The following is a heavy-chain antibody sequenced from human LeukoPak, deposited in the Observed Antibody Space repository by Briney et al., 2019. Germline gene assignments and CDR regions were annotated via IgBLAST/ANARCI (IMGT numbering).Heavy chain of an antibody. CDR1: GFFFGNLD. J-gene: IGHJ6*04. CDR2: IWYDGSEK. Sequence: GGSLRLSCAASGFFFGNLDMDWVRQAPGKGLQWVASIWYDGSEKSYADSVKGRLILSRDNSKNTVFLQMNSLRVEDTALYYCARRSGYSLDVWGEGTTVTVSS. CDR3: ARRSGYSLDV. V-gene: IGHV3-33*01. D-gene: IGHD5-12*01.